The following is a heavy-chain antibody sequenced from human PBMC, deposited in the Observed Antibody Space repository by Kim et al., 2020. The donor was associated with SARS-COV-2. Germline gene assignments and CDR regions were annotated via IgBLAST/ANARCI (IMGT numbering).Heavy chain of an antibody. V-gene: IGHV1-46*01. CDR3: ARDPRKMATSLGDAFDI. Sequence: ASVKVSCKASGYTFTSYYMHWVRQAPGQGLEWMGIINPSGGSTSYAQKFQGRVTMTRDTSTSTVYMELSSLRSEDTAVYYCARDPRKMATSLGDAFDIWGQGTMVTVSS. CDR1: GYTFTSYY. D-gene: IGHD5-12*01. CDR2: INPSGGST. J-gene: IGHJ3*02.